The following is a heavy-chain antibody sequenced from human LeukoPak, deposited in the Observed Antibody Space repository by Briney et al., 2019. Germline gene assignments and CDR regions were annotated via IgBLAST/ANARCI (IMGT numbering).Heavy chain of an antibody. Sequence: SETLSLTCAVYGGSFSGYYWSWIRQPPGKGLEWIGEINHSGSTNYNPSLTSRVTISVDPSKNQFSLKLSSVTAADTAVYYCARGRSLRPVPAAYFLWFDPWGQGTLVTVSS. CDR3: ARGRSLRPVPAAYFLWFDP. CDR2: INHSGST. V-gene: IGHV4-34*01. CDR1: GGSFSGYY. J-gene: IGHJ5*02. D-gene: IGHD2-2*01.